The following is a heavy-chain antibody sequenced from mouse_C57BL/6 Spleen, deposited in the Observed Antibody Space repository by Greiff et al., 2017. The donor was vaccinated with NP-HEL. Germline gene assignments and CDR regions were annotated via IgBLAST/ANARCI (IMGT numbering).Heavy chain of an antibody. CDR2: IYPGDGDT. CDR3: ARENWDYFDY. CDR1: GYAFSSSW. J-gene: IGHJ2*01. V-gene: IGHV1-82*01. Sequence: QVHVKQPGPELVKPGASVKISCKASGYAFSSSWMNWVKQRPGKGLEWIGRIYPGDGDTNYNGKFKGKATLTADKSSSTAYMQLSSLTSEDSAVYFCARENWDYFDYWGQGTTLTVSS. D-gene: IGHD4-1*01.